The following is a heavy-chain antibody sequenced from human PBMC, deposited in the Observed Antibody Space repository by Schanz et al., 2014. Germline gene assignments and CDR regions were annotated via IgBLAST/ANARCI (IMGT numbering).Heavy chain of an antibody. Sequence: QVQLVESGGGVVQPERSLRLSCAASGFTFSNHGMHWVRQSPGKGLEWVALIWYDGSNEYYADSVKGRFTISRDNPKKTLYLQMNSLRAEDTAVYYCARDHQWLARYYMDVWGKGTTVTVSS. CDR1: GFTFSNHG. CDR2: IWYDGSNE. CDR3: ARDHQWLARYYMDV. J-gene: IGHJ6*03. V-gene: IGHV3-33*01. D-gene: IGHD6-19*01.